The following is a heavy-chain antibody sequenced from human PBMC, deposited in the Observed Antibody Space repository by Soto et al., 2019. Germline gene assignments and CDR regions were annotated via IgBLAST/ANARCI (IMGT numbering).Heavy chain of an antibody. D-gene: IGHD4-17*01. CDR2: ISSSSSYI. CDR1: GFTFSSYS. V-gene: IGHV3-21*01. Sequence: EVQLVESGGGLVKPGGSLRLSCAASGFTFSSYSMNWVRQAPGKGLEWVSSISSSSSYIYYADSVKGRFTISRDNAKNSLYLQMNSLRAEDTAVYYCARDEGDYYADAFDIWGQGTMVTVSS. CDR3: ARDEGDYYADAFDI. J-gene: IGHJ3*02.